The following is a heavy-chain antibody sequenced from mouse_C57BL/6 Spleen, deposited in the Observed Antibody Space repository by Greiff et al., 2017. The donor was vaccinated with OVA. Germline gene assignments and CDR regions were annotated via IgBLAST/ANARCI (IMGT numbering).Heavy chain of an antibody. Sequence: VQRVESGPGLVQPSQSLSITCTVSGFSLTSYGVHWVRQSPGKGLEWLGVIWSGGSTDYNAAFISRLSISKDNSKSQVFFKMNSLQADDTAIYYCARFYDYDERCFAYWGQGTLVTVSA. CDR1: GFSLTSYG. V-gene: IGHV2-2*01. J-gene: IGHJ3*01. CDR3: ARFYDYDERCFAY. D-gene: IGHD2-4*01. CDR2: IWSGGST.